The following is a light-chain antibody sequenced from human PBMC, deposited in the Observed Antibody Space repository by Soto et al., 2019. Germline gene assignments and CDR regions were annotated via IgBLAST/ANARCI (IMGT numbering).Light chain of an antibody. CDR1: QSIRTY. V-gene: IGKV1-39*01. Sequence: MQVTQSPSSLSAFVGDSVTITWRASQSIRTYLNWYQHKLGRPPKLLIFAASSLQSGVPSRFSGSGSGTDFTLTISSLQPEDFATYYCQQSYNTPITFGQGTDWRL. CDR3: QQSYNTPIT. J-gene: IGKJ5*01. CDR2: AAS.